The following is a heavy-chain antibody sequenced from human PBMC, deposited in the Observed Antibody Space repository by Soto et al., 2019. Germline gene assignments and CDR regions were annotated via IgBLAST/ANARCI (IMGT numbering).Heavy chain of an antibody. CDR2: IYHSGST. V-gene: IGHV4-30-2*01. D-gene: IGHD1-26*01. J-gene: IGHJ4*02. Sequence: PSETLSLTCAVSGGSISSGGYSWSWIRQPPGKGLEWIGYIYHSGSTYYNPSLKSRVTISVDRSKNQFSLKLSSVTAADTAVYYCARDGGSYYDYYFDYWGQGTLVTVSS. CDR3: ARDGGSYYDYYFDY. CDR1: GGSISSGGYS.